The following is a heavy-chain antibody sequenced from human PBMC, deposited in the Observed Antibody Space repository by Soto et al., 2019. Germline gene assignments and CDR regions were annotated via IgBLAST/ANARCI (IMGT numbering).Heavy chain of an antibody. CDR3: ARFVRSCSGTTCYTRADV. J-gene: IGHJ6*02. CDR1: GGSVSSDTHY. CDR2: IYSSVST. Sequence: QVQLQESGPGLVKPSETLSLTCTVSGGSVSSDTHYWSWIRKPPGQRLEWIVFIYSSVSTNYTPSLKSRVTMSVDTSKNQFSLKLRSVIVADTAVYHCARFVRSCSGTTCYTRADVWGQGTTVTVSS. V-gene: IGHV4-61*01. D-gene: IGHD2-2*02.